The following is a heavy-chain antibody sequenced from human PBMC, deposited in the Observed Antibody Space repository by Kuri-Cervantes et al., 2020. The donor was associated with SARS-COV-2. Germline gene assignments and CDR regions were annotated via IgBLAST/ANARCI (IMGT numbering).Heavy chain of an antibody. CDR3: ARDHRKWLRLGYYYYMDV. CDR2: ISSSSSYI. D-gene: IGHD5-12*01. CDR1: GFTFSSYG. Sequence: ETLSLTCAASGFTFSSYGMHWVRQAPGKGLEWVSSISSSSSYIYYADSVKGRFTISRDNAKNSLYLQMNSLRAEDTAVYYCARDHRKWLRLGYYYYMDVWGKGTTVTVSS. J-gene: IGHJ6*03. V-gene: IGHV3-21*01.